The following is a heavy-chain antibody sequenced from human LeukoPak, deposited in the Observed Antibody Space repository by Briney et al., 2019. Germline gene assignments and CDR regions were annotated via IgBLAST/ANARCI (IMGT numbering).Heavy chain of an antibody. CDR2: LSETGETT. D-gene: IGHD6-19*01. CDR1: GFSFRDHA. Sequence: GGSLRLSCAASGFSFRDHAMNWVRQAPGQGLEWVSSLSETGETTDYADSVKGRFTISGDNSNNILYLQMNSLRADDTAVYYCAKQWLVGIWGQGTLVTVSS. V-gene: IGHV3-23*01. CDR3: AKQWLVGI. J-gene: IGHJ4*02.